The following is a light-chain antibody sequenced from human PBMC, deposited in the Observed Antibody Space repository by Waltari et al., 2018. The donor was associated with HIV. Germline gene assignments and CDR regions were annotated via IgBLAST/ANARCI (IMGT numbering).Light chain of an antibody. Sequence: DMVMTQSPLSLPATPDWRAAISCGSGQSPLNSNGYNYLHWYLQKPGQSPQLLIYLGSNRASGVPDRFSGSGSGTDFTLKISRVEAEDVGVYYCMQAAQTPYTSGQGTKLEIK. CDR1: QSPLNSNGYNY. J-gene: IGKJ2*01. V-gene: IGKV2-28*01. CDR2: LGS. CDR3: MQAAQTPYT.